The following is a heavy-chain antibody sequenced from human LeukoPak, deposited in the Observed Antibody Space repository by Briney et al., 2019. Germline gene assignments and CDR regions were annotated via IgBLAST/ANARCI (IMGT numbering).Heavy chain of an antibody. CDR2: ISGSDGST. CDR1: GLAFSSFA. J-gene: IGHJ4*01. D-gene: IGHD2-21*02. CDR3: AKGCGGTCYSDFDY. Sequence: SGGSLRLSCAASGLAFSSFAMSWVRHAPGKGLEWVSTISGSDGSTYYADSVKGRFTISRDNSKSTLYLQMNSLRADDTALYYCAKGCGGTCYSDFDYWGRGSLVTVSS. V-gene: IGHV3-23*01.